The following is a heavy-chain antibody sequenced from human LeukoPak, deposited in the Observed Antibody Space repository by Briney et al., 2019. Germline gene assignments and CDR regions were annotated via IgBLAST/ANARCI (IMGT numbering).Heavy chain of an antibody. CDR2: ISQAGNER. CDR1: GFTFTAYW. CDR3: ARDLFPSWYWERYGMDV. Sequence: GGSLRLSCEGSGFTFTAYWLSWVRQAPGQGLEWVASISQAGNERLFADSVRGRFTISRDNSKNTLYLQMNSLRAEDTAVYYCARDLFPSWYWERYGMDVWGQGTTVTVSS. J-gene: IGHJ6*02. V-gene: IGHV3-7*01. D-gene: IGHD6-13*01.